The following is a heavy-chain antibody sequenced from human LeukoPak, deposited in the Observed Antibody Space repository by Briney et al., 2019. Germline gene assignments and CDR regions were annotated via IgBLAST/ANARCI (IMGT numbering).Heavy chain of an antibody. CDR3: ARGRVVGATRHGFDP. D-gene: IGHD1-26*01. CDR1: GVSFSGYY. Sequence: SETLSLTCAVYGVSFSGYYWSWIRQPPGKGLEWIGEINHSGSTNYNPSLKSRVTISVDTSKNQFSLKLSSVTAADTAVYYCARGRVVGATRHGFDPWGQGTLVTVSS. V-gene: IGHV4-34*01. J-gene: IGHJ5*02. CDR2: INHSGST.